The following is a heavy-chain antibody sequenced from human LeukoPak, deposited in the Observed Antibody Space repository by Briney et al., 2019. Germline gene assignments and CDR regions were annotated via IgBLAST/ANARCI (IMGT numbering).Heavy chain of an antibody. J-gene: IGHJ4*02. D-gene: IGHD5-18*01. CDR1: GGSISSSSYY. CDR3: ARGGLDTKRGGYFDF. CDR2: IYYSGST. V-gene: IGHV4-39*01. Sequence: SETLSLTCTVSGGSISSSSYYWGWIRQPPGKGLEWIGSIYYSGSTYYNPSLKSRVTISVDTSKSQFSLRLSSVTAADTAVYYCARGGLDTKRGGYFDFWGQGILVTVSS.